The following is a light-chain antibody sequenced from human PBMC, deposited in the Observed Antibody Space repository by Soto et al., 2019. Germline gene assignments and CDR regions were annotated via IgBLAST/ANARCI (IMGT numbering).Light chain of an antibody. Sequence: QSVLTQPASVSGSPGQSITISCTGTSSDVGGYNYVSWYQQHPGKAPKLMIYEVNNRPSGVSNRFSGSKSGNTASLTISGLQAEDEADYYCTSHAGNYNFPYVFGTGTKVTVL. CDR2: EVN. CDR1: SSDVGGYNY. J-gene: IGLJ1*01. CDR3: TSHAGNYNFPYV. V-gene: IGLV2-14*01.